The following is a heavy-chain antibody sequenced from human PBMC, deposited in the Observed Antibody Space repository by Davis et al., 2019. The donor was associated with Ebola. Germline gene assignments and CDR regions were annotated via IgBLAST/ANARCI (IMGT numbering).Heavy chain of an antibody. CDR3: ARWGYCSSTSCLYYFDY. D-gene: IGHD2-2*01. Sequence: GESLKISCAASGFTFSSYWMSWVRQAPGKGLEWVANIKQDGSEKYYVDSVKGRFTISRDNAKNSLYLQMNSLRAEDTAVYYCARWGYCSSTSCLYYFDYWGQGTLVTVSS. CDR1: GFTFSSYW. CDR2: IKQDGSEK. V-gene: IGHV3-7*01. J-gene: IGHJ4*02.